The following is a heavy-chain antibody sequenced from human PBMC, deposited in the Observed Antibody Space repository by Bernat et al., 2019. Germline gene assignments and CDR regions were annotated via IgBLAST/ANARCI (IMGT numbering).Heavy chain of an antibody. CDR2: IGRSGNT. J-gene: IGHJ4*02. D-gene: IGHD3-10*01. V-gene: IGHV3-23*04. Sequence: EVQVVESGGGLVQPGGSLRLSCAASGFTFSSHGMSWVRQAPGKGLEWVSSIGRSGNTYYSDSAKGRFTISRDNSKNTLNLQMNTLRAEDTAVYYCATRGPTGSYFFDSWGQGTLVTVSS. CDR1: GFTFSSHG. CDR3: ATRGPTGSYFFDS.